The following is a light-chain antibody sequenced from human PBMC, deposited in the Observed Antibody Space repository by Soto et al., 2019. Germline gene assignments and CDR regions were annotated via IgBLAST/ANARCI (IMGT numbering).Light chain of an antibody. J-gene: IGLJ1*01. CDR1: SSDVGGYNY. CDR3: SSYANFNSLV. CDR2: DVS. Sequence: QSALTQPASVSGSPGQSIAISCTGTSSDVGGYNYVSWYQQHPGKAPKLIIYDVSDRPSGVSNRFSGSKSGNTASLTISGLQSEDEGDYYCSSYANFNSLVFGPGTKLTVL. V-gene: IGLV2-14*01.